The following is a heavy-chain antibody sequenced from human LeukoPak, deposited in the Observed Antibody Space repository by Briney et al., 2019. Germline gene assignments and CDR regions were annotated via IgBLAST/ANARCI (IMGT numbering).Heavy chain of an antibody. CDR1: DGSINSGGYY. Sequence: SETLSLTCTVSDGSINSGGYYWSWIRQPPGKGLEWIGEINHSGSTNYNPSLKSRVTISVDTSKNQFSLKLSSVTAADTAVYYCARVRTVTTADYWGQGTLVTVSS. CDR3: ARVRTVTTADY. V-gene: IGHV4-34*01. CDR2: INHSGST. D-gene: IGHD4-17*01. J-gene: IGHJ4*02.